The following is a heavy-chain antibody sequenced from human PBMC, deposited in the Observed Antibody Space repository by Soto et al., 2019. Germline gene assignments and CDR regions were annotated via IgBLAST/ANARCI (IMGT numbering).Heavy chain of an antibody. D-gene: IGHD5-12*01. CDR2: ISGSGGST. J-gene: IGHJ4*02. CDR1: GFTFSDYA. V-gene: IGHV3-23*01. Sequence: VSVRLSCAASGFTFSDYAMSWVRQAPGKGLEWVSSISGSGGSTYYADSVKGRFTISRDNSKNTLYLQMNSLRAEDTAVYYCAKVKTWTYLDYWGQGTLVTVSS. CDR3: AKVKTWTYLDY.